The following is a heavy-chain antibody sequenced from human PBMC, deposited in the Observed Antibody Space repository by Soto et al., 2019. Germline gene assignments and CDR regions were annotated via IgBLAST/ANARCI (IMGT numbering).Heavy chain of an antibody. V-gene: IGHV3-9*01. CDR3: AKDFFFYCSGGSCYAFDI. D-gene: IGHD2-15*01. CDR1: GLTFDDYA. CDR2: ISWNSGSI. J-gene: IGHJ3*02. Sequence: GGSLRLSCAASGLTFDDYAMHWVRQAPGKGLEWVSGISWNSGSIGYADSVKGRFTISRDNAKNSLYLQMNSLRAEDTALYYCAKDFFFYCSGGSCYAFDIWGQGTMVTVSS.